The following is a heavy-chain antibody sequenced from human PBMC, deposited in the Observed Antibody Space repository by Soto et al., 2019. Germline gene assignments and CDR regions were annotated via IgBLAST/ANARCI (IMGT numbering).Heavy chain of an antibody. CDR1: GFTFSANA. V-gene: IGHV3-30*03. CDR2: ISYDGSSK. Sequence: QVQLVESGGGVVQPGRSLRLSCAASGFTFSANALHWVRQAPGKGLEWVAFISYDGSSKHYAVSVKGRFTISRDNSKNTLYLEMNSLRTEDTAVYSCARRVGDTDYWGQGTLVTVSS. D-gene: IGHD1-26*01. CDR3: ARRVGDTDY. J-gene: IGHJ4*02.